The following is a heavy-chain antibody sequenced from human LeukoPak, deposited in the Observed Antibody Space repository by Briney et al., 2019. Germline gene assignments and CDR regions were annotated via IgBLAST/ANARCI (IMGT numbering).Heavy chain of an antibody. Sequence: GGSLRLSCAASGFTFSNAWMNWVRQAPGKGLEWVGRIKSKTDGETTDYAAPVKGRFAVSRDDSKNTLFLQMNSLSTEDTAVYYCTTDRIVSTALKFDYWGQGTLVAVSS. V-gene: IGHV3-15*07. J-gene: IGHJ4*02. CDR2: IKSKTDGETT. D-gene: IGHD5/OR15-5a*01. CDR3: TTDRIVSTALKFDY. CDR1: GFTFSNAW.